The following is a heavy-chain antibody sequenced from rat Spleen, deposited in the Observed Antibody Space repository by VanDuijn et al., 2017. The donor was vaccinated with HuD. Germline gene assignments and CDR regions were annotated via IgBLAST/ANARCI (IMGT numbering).Heavy chain of an antibody. CDR2: ISYSGST. CDR1: GYSITSNY. V-gene: IGHV3-1*01. CDR3: ARYRTGIDYFDY. J-gene: IGHJ2*01. D-gene: IGHD5-1*01. Sequence: EVQLQESGPGLVKPSQSLSLTCSVTGYSITSNYWGWIRKFPGNKMEWMGYISYSGSTNYNPSLKSRISVTGDTSKNQFFLQLNSVTTEDTATYYCARYRTGIDYFDYWGQGVMVTVSS.